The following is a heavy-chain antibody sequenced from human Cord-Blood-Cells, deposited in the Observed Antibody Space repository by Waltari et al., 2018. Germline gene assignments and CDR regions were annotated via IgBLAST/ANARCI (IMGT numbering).Heavy chain of an antibody. CDR2: ISSSGSTI. D-gene: IGHD3-10*01. Sequence: EVQLVETGGGLVQPGGSLRLSCAASGFTFSSYEMNWVRQAPGKGLDVVSYISSSGSTIYYADSVKGRFTISRDNAKNSLYLQMNSLRAEDTAVYYCARDGVLLWFGELFDYWGQGTLVTVSS. CDR1: GFTFSSYE. V-gene: IGHV3-48*03. CDR3: ARDGVLLWFGELFDY. J-gene: IGHJ4*02.